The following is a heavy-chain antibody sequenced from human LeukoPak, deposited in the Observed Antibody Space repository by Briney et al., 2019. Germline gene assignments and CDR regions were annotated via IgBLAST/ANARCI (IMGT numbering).Heavy chain of an antibody. CDR1: GFSFRTYD. V-gene: IGHV3-23*01. D-gene: IGHD1-1*01. CDR3: AKDQPGAGFDL. Sequence: GGSLRLSCAASGFSFRTYDLSWVRQAPGKGLEWVSGISGSGGSIKYADSLKGRFTISRDNSKKTLYLQMNSLAAEDTAVYYCAKDQPGAGFDLWGQGTLVTVAS. J-gene: IGHJ5*02. CDR2: ISGSGGSI.